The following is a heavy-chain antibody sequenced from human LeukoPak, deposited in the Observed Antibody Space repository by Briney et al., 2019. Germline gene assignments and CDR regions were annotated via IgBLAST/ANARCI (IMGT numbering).Heavy chain of an antibody. CDR3: ASNWNYLYYYGMDV. J-gene: IGHJ6*02. CDR1: GFTFSSYG. D-gene: IGHD1-7*01. Sequence: GRSLRLSCAASGFTFSSYGMHWVRQAPGKGLEWVAVIWYDGSNKYYADSVKGRFTISRDNSKNTLYLQMNSLRAEDTAVYYCASNWNYLYYYGMDVWGQGTTVTVPS. V-gene: IGHV3-33*01. CDR2: IWYDGSNK.